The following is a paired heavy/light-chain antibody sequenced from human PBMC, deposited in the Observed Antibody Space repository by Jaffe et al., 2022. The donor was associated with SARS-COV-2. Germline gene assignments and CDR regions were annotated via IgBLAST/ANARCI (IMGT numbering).Light chain of an antibody. CDR1: QGIRND. CDR2: AAS. J-gene: IGKJ2*01. Sequence: AIQMTQSPSSLSASVGDRVTITCRASQGIRNDLGWYQLKPGEAPKLLISAASSLQSGVPSRFSGSGSGTDFTLTISSLQPEDFATYYCLQDYSYPNTFGQGTRLEIK. V-gene: IGKV1-6*01. CDR3: LQDYSYPNT.
Heavy chain of an antibody. D-gene: IGHD3-10*01. J-gene: IGHJ4*02. Sequence: DVQLLGSGGGLVQPGGSLRLSCVASGFAFSTYGMRWVRQAPGKGLEWVSGLSGAGGSTSYADSVKGRFTISRDNSNNTLYLQMDSLRVEDTAIYYCVRRVGGRLFDYWSQGILVTVSS. CDR3: VRRVGGRLFDY. CDR1: GFAFSTYG. CDR2: LSGAGGST. V-gene: IGHV3-23*01.